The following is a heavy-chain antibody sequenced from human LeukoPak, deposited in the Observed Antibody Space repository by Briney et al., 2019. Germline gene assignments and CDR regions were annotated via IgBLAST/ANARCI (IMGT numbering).Heavy chain of an antibody. D-gene: IGHD5-24*01. CDR3: ARGATISETGYFDF. CDR2: IDHRGDT. Sequence: PSETLSLTCAVYGGSFSRYYWSWIRQSPGKELEWIAEIDHRGDTNYNPSVKSRVTISVDTSKSQFSLKVRSLSAADTAVYYCARGATISETGYFDFWGQGILVTVSS. J-gene: IGHJ4*03. V-gene: IGHV4-34*01. CDR1: GGSFSRYY.